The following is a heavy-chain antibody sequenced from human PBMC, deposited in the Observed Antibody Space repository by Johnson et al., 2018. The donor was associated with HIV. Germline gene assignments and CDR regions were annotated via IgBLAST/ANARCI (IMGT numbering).Heavy chain of an antibody. CDR1: GFTFSSYA. CDR2: IQYDGSNK. CDR3: ARPQGTGDAFDI. J-gene: IGHJ3*02. Sequence: QMMLVESGGGVVQPGRSLRLSCAASGFTFSSYAMHWVRQAPGKGLEWVAVIQYDGSNKYYADSVKGRFTISRDNSKNTLYLQMNSLRAEDTAVYYCARPQGTGDAFDIWGQGTMVTVSS. D-gene: IGHD1-1*01. V-gene: IGHV3-30*04.